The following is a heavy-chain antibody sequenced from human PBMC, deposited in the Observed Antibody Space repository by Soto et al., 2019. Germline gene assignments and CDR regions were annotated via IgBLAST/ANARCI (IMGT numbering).Heavy chain of an antibody. CDR2: IWYDGSNK. Sequence: QVQLVESGGGVVQPGRSLRLSCAASGFTFSNYGMHWVRQAPGKGLEWVAVIWYDGSNKYYADSVKGRFTISRDNSQNTXDLQMTSLRTADMAVYFCARGWYCGGDCYEWYFDLWGRGTLVTVSS. CDR1: GFTFSNYG. V-gene: IGHV3-33*01. D-gene: IGHD2-21*02. CDR3: ARGWYCGGDCYEWYFDL. J-gene: IGHJ2*01.